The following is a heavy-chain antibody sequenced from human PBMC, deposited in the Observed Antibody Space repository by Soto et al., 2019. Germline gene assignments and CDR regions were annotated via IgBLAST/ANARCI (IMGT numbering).Heavy chain of an antibody. CDR3: ARDGAAADGMDV. CDR2: IYYSGST. V-gene: IGHV4-61*01. D-gene: IGHD6-13*01. CDR1: GGSVSSGSYY. Sequence: SETLSLTCTVSGGSVSSGSYYWSWIRQPPGKGLEWIGYIYYSGSTNYNPSLKSRVTISVDTSKNQFSLKLSSVTAADTAVYYCARDGAAADGMDVWGQGTTVTVSS. J-gene: IGHJ6*02.